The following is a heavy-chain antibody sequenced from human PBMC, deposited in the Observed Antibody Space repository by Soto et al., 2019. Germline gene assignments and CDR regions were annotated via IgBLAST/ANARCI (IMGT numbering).Heavy chain of an antibody. V-gene: IGHV4-59*12. J-gene: IGHJ4*02. Sequence: SETLSLTCTVSGGSISGYYWSWIRQSPGKGLEWIGYISHSESTNYNPSLKSRVTMSVDTSKNQFSLKLSSVTAADTAVYYCARSQTTVTSYDYWGQGTLVTVSS. D-gene: IGHD4-17*01. CDR1: GGSISGYY. CDR2: ISHSEST. CDR3: ARSQTTVTSYDY.